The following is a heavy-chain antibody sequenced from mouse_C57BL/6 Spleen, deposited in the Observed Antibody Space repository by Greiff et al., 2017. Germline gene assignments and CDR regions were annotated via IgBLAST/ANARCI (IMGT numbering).Heavy chain of an antibody. CDR1: GYSITSGYY. CDR3: ARAGYYGSSSFAY. Sequence: EVQLQESGPGLVKPSQSLSLTCSVTGYSITSGYYWNWIRQFPGNKLEWMGYISYDGSNNYNPSLKNRISITRDTSKNQFFLKLNSVTTEDTATYYCARAGYYGSSSFAYWGQGTLVTVSA. V-gene: IGHV3-6*01. D-gene: IGHD1-1*01. CDR2: ISYDGSN. J-gene: IGHJ3*01.